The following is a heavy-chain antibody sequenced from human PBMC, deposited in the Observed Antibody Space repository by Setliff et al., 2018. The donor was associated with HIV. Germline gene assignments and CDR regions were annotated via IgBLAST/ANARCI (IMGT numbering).Heavy chain of an antibody. D-gene: IGHD1-26*01. CDR2: INPSGGTT. J-gene: IGHJ6*03. V-gene: IGHV1-46*01. CDR1: GYTFTNFY. CDR3: ARGGHYSGSYLPRDYYMDV. Sequence: ASVKVSCKASGYTFTNFYIHWVRQAPGQGLKWLGMINPSGGTTTYAQKFQGRVTMTSDASTSTVYMDLSSLGSEDTAVNYCARGGHYSGSYLPRDYYMDVWGKGTTVTVSS.